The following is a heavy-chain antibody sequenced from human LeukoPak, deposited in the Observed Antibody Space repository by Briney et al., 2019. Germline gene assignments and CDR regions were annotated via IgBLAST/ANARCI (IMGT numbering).Heavy chain of an antibody. Sequence: GGSLRLSCVASGFTFEDYVMHWVRQIPRKGLEWVAAINWNSGKIDYADSVDGRFSISRDNAKNSLYLQMRDLRTEDTAVYYCAKDYAYCSGGSCYLFDNWGQGTLVIVSS. CDR3: AKDYAYCSGGSCYLFDN. J-gene: IGHJ4*02. CDR1: GFTFEDYV. CDR2: INWNSGKI. V-gene: IGHV3-9*01. D-gene: IGHD2-15*01.